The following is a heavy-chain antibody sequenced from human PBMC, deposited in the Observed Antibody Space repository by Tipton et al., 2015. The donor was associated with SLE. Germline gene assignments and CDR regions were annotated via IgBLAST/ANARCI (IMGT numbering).Heavy chain of an antibody. CDR1: GGSISSSSYY. J-gene: IGHJ2*01. V-gene: IGHV4-39*07. CDR2: IYYSMST. CDR3: ARGIWRGYFFDL. Sequence: TLSLTCTVTGGSISSSSYYWGWIRQTPGKGLEWIGIIYYSMSTYYNPSLKSRVTISVDTTKNQFCLKLNSMTAADTAVYYCARGIWRGYFFDLWGRGTLVTVSS. D-gene: IGHD3-3*01.